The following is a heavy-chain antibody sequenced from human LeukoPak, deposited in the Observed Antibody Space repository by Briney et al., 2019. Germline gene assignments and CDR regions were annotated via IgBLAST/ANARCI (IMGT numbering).Heavy chain of an antibody. V-gene: IGHV7-4-1*02. Sequence: ASVKVSCKASGYTFTSYAMNWVRQAPGQGLERMGWINTNTGNPTYAQGFTGRFVFSLDTSVSTAYLQISSLKAEDTAVYYCARDDSSGYYYPQNYWGQGTLVTVSS. CDR2: INTNTGNP. CDR3: ARDDSSGYYYPQNY. D-gene: IGHD3-22*01. CDR1: GYTFTSYA. J-gene: IGHJ4*02.